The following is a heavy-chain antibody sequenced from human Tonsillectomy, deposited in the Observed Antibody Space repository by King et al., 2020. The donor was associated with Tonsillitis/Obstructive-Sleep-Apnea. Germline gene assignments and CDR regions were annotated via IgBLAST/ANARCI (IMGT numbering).Heavy chain of an antibody. D-gene: IGHD5-18*01. J-gene: IGHJ6*02. CDR1: GGAITNYY. V-gene: IGHV4-59*01. CDR2: IYYSGST. Sequence: QLQESGPGLVKPSETLSLTCTVSGGAITNYYWSWIRQPPGKGLDWIGYIYYSGSTNYNPSLKSRVTMSIDTSKNQFSLKLSSVTAADTAVYYCARVDTTVESSGMDVWGQGTTVTVSS. CDR3: ARVDTTVESSGMDV.